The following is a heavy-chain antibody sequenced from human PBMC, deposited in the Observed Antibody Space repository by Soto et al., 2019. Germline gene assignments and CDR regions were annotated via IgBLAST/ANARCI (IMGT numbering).Heavy chain of an antibody. D-gene: IGHD3-16*01. CDR3: AKEAGDQ. CDR2: IIPIFGIN. J-gene: IGHJ4*03. CDR1: GGTFKTYA. V-gene: IGHV1-69*01. Sequence: QMQLVQSGAEVKERGSSVKISCKTSGGTFKTYALTWVRQAPGQGLEWIGGIIPIFGINNVAQRFQGRVTINADESLTTAYREMTSLRSDDTAVYYCAKEAGDQWGHGTLVTVSS.